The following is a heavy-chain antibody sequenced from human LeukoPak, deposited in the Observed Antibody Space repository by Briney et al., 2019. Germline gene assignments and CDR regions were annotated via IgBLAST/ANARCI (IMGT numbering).Heavy chain of an antibody. CDR2: IWYDGSSK. Sequence: GGSLRLSCAASGFTFSSYGMHWVRQAPGKGLEWVAVIWYDGSSKYYADSVKGRFTISRDNSKNTLYLQMSSLRAEDTAVYYCARAEYSSGWYWVGSFDCYGMDVWGQGTTVTVSS. D-gene: IGHD6-19*01. CDR3: ARAEYSSGWYWVGSFDCYGMDV. CDR1: GFTFSSYG. V-gene: IGHV3-33*01. J-gene: IGHJ6*02.